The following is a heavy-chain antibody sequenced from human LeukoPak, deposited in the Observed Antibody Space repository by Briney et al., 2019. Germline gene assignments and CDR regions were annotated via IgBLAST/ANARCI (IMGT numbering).Heavy chain of an antibody. J-gene: IGHJ4*02. D-gene: IGHD2-2*03. CDR1: GFTFSSYW. V-gene: IGHV3-74*01. Sequence: GGSLRLSCVASGFTFSSYWMHWVRQGPGKGLVWVSRIISDGSSATYADSVKGRFTVSRDNAKNTMYLQMNSLRAEDTAVYYCAREVGYCSSTSCPFDYWGQGTLVTVST. CDR3: AREVGYCSSTSCPFDY. CDR2: IISDGSSA.